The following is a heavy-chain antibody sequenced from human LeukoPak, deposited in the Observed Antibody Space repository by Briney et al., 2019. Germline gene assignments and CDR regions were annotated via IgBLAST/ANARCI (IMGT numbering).Heavy chain of an antibody. D-gene: IGHD6-19*01. J-gene: IGHJ1*01. CDR2: IYYSGST. V-gene: IGHV4-39*01. CDR1: GGSISSSSYY. Sequence: PSETLSLTCTVSGGSISSSSYYWGWIRQPPGKGLEWIGSIYYSGSTYYNPSLKSRVTISVDTSKNQFSLKLSSVTAADTAVYYCARQGIAVADAEYFQHWGQGTLVTVSS. CDR3: ARQGIAVADAEYFQH.